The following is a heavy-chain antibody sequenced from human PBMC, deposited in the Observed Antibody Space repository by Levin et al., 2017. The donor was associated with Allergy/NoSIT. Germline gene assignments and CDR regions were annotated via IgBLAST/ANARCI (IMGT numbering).Heavy chain of an antibody. J-gene: IGHJ5*02. V-gene: IGHV3-23*01. D-gene: IGHD3-10*01. CDR1: GFSISTYA. CDR2: ITNTGGNT. CDR3: ASHTGNQPHVYDWFDP. Sequence: GESLKISCAASGFSISTYAMSWVRQSPARGLEWVSVITNTGGNTYYVDSVQGRFTISRDNSKNTLYLHMNSLTADDTAVYYCASHTGNQPHVYDWFDPWGQGTLVTVSS.